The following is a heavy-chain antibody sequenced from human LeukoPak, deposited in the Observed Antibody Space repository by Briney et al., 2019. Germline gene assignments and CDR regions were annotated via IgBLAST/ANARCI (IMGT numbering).Heavy chain of an antibody. D-gene: IGHD6-13*01. CDR2: IKKDGSGK. V-gene: IGHV3-7*01. CDR3: ARDAYSSSWYSNYYYYYFMVV. J-gene: IGHJ6*03. Sequence: PGGSLRLSCAASGFTFSSYWMSWVRQAPGKGLEWVANIKKDGSGKYYVDSVKGRFTISRDNAKNSLYLQMNSLRAEDTAVYYCARDAYSSSWYSNYYYYYFMVVWGKGTTVTVSS. CDR1: GFTFSSYW.